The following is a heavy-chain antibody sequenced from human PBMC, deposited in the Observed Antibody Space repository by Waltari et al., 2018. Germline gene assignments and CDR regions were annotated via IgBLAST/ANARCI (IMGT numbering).Heavy chain of an antibody. CDR1: GGSISRYY. CDR2: IYYSGST. V-gene: IGHV4-59*01. Sequence: QVQLQESGPGLVKPSETLSLTCTVSGGSISRYYWSWIRQPPGKGLEWIGYIYYSGSTNYNPSLKSRVTISVDTSKNQFSLKLSSVTAADTAVYYCARVSAYCGGDCFNWFDPWGQGTLVTVSS. CDR3: ARVSAYCGGDCFNWFDP. J-gene: IGHJ5*02. D-gene: IGHD2-21*01.